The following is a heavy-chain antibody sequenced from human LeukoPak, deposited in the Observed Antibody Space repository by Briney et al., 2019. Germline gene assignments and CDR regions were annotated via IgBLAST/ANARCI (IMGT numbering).Heavy chain of an antibody. V-gene: IGHV1-69*02. CDR1: GGTFSSYT. CDR3: ARGPVSTHGMDV. CDR2: IIPILGIA. D-gene: IGHD6-13*01. J-gene: IGHJ6*02. Sequence: SVKVSCKASGGTFSSYTISWVRQAPGQGLEWMGRIIPILGIANYAQKFQGRVTITADKSTSTAYMELSSLRSEDTAVYYCARGPVSTHGMDVWGQGTTVTVSS.